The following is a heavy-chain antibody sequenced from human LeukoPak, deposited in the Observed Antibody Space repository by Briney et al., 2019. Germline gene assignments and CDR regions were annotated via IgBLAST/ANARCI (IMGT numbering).Heavy chain of an antibody. CDR2: IDANAKTT. D-gene: IGHD1-26*01. V-gene: IGHV3-74*01. CDR1: GFTFSNYW. CDR3: LTVVETTIAAFDI. J-gene: IGHJ3*02. Sequence: GGSLRLSCAASGFTFSNYWLHWVRQAPGRGLVWVSRIDANAKTTSYADSVKGRFTISTDNAKKTLYLQMNSLRVEDTAVYYCLTVVETTIAAFDIWGQGTMVTVSS.